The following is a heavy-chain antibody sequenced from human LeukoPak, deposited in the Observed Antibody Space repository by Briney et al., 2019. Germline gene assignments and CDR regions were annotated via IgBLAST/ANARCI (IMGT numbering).Heavy chain of an antibody. CDR1: GGAIDRNNW. J-gene: IGHJ4*02. CDR2: IYHDGRT. Sequence: SETLSLTCAVSGGAIDRNNWWSWVRQPPGKGLEWIGEIYHDGRTNYNPSIKSRATISEDTSKNQFSLKLSSVTAADTAVYYCASSSSWYRGFDYWGQGTLVTVSS. D-gene: IGHD6-13*01. V-gene: IGHV4-4*02. CDR3: ASSSSWYRGFDY.